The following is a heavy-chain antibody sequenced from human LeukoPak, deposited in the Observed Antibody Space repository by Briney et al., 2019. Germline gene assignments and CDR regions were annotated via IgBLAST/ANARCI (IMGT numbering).Heavy chain of an antibody. CDR3: ARDDKGSYLTPNWFDP. CDR1: GLTFNSYW. J-gene: IGHJ5*02. CDR2: INGDASNT. D-gene: IGHD1-26*01. Sequence: PGGSLRLSCAASGLTFNSYWMHWVRQVAGKGLVWVARINGDASNTTYADSVKGRFTISRDNAKNSLYLQMNSLRAEDTAVYYCARDDKGSYLTPNWFDPWGQGTLVTVSS. V-gene: IGHV3-74*03.